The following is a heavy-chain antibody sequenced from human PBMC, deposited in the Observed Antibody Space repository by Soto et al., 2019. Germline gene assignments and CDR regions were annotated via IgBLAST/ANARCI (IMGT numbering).Heavy chain of an antibody. J-gene: IGHJ4*02. V-gene: IGHV3-21*01. Sequence: EVQLVESGGGLVKPGGSLRLSCAASGFTFSSYSMNWVRQAPGKGLEWVSSISSSSSYIYYADSVKGRFTISRDNAKNSLYLQMNSRRAEDTAVYYCARVGAVAGTGDYWGQGTLVTVSS. D-gene: IGHD6-19*01. CDR3: ARVGAVAGTGDY. CDR1: GFTFSSYS. CDR2: ISSSSSYI.